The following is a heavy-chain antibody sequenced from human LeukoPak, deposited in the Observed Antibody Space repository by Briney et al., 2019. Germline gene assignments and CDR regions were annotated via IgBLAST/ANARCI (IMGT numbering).Heavy chain of an antibody. V-gene: IGHV3-64D*06. CDR3: VNGGYSSGWRTTNY. Sequence: PGGSLRLSCSASGFTFSSYAMHWVRQAPGKGLEYVSAISSNGGSTYYADSVKGRFTISRDNSKNTLYLQMSSLRAEDTAVYYCVNGGYSSGWRTTNYWGQGTLVTVSS. CDR1: GFTFSSYA. D-gene: IGHD6-19*01. J-gene: IGHJ4*02. CDR2: ISSNGGST.